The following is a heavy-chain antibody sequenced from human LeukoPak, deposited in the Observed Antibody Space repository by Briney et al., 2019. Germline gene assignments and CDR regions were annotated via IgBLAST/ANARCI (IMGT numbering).Heavy chain of an antibody. CDR1: GYTFTRNY. D-gene: IGHD2-8*01. J-gene: IGHJ4*02. V-gene: IGHV1-46*01. Sequence: ASVKVSCKASGYTFTRNYMLWVRQAPGQGLEWMGIIIPSDGRTRYAQNFQGRVTMIRDTSTSTVYMELSSLRSEDTAVYYCARDGASVFGSLEPDSWGQGTLVTVSS. CDR3: ARDGASVFGSLEPDS. CDR2: IIPSDGRT.